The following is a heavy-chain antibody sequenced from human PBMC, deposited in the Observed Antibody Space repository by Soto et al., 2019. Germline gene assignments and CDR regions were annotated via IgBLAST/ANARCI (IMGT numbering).Heavy chain of an antibody. CDR1: GYSFTNYW. CDR2: IDPSDSYT. J-gene: IGHJ6*02. CDR3: ARLYGGNSGMDV. V-gene: IGHV5-10-1*01. Sequence: PGESLKISCKDSGYSFTNYWIAWVRQMPGKGLEWMGRIDPSDSYTNYNPSFQGHVTISADKSISTAYLQWSSLKASDTAMYYCARLYGGNSGMDVWGQGTTVTVSS. D-gene: IGHD4-17*01.